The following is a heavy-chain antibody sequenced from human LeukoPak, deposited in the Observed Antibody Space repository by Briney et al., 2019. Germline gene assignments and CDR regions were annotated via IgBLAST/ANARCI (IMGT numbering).Heavy chain of an antibody. J-gene: IGHJ4*02. V-gene: IGHV1-18*01. CDR1: GYTLTELS. D-gene: IGHD3-22*01. CDR3: ARDTGYYYDSTPLGY. CDR2: ISAYNGNT. Sequence: ASVKVSCKVSGYTLTELSMHWVRQAPGQGLEWMGWISAYNGNTNYAQKLQGRVTMTTDTSTSTAYMELRSLRSDDTAVYYCARDTGYYYDSTPLGYWGQGTLVTVSS.